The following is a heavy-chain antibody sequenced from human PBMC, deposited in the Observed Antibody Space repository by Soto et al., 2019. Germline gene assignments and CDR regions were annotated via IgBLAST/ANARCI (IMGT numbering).Heavy chain of an antibody. J-gene: IGHJ3*02. D-gene: IGHD5-12*01. CDR3: ASWLQREPADDI. Sequence: DVQLVESGGGLIQPGGSLRLSCAVSGLTVSDRNYITWVRQAPGKGLEWVSALYSTYCTYYADLVRGRFTVSRDHLNNPVSIQMNDLSPDDPALYFCASWLQREPADDIWGLGKMVNVSS. CDR1: GLTVSDRNY. CDR2: LYSTYCT. V-gene: IGHV3-53*01.